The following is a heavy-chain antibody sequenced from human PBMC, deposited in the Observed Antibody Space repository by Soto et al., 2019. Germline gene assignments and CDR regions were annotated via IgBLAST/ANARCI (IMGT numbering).Heavy chain of an antibody. CDR2: IGLGSSPK. J-gene: IGHJ4*02. CDR3: ARDREYQPLPDY. V-gene: IGHV3-48*01. CDR1: GFTFSSYS. D-gene: IGHD2-2*01. Sequence: SGFTFSSYSMSWVRQAPGKGLEWVSSIGLGSSPKYYADSVEGRFTISRDNAQNSLYLQMNSLRAEDTAVYYCARDREYQPLPDYWGQGTLVTVSS.